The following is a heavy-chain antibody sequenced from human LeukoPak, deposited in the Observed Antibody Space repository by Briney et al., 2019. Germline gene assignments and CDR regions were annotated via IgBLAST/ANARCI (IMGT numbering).Heavy chain of an antibody. CDR2: ISSSSSYT. D-gene: IGHD6-19*01. CDR1: GFTFSDYY. CDR3: ARARYSSGGGYYYYGMDV. J-gene: IGHJ6*04. Sequence: GGSLRLSCAASGFTFSDYYMSWIRQAPGKGLEWVSYISSSSSYTNYADSVKGRFTISRDNAKNSLYLQMNSLRAEDTAVYYCARARYSSGGGYYYYGMDVWGKGTTVTVPS. V-gene: IGHV3-11*06.